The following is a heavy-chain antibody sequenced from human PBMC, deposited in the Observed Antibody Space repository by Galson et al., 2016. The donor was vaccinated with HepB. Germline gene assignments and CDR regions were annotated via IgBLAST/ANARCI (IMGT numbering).Heavy chain of an antibody. V-gene: IGHV3-30*18. CDR1: GFSFSRYG. J-gene: IGHJ5*02. D-gene: IGHD6-19*01. Sequence: SLRLSCAASGFSFSRYGIHWVRQAPGKGLEWVAIISYDGTNKYYANSVKGRFTISRDNSNNTLYLQMNSLTAEDTAVYYCAKDGGSGWYENWFDPWGQGTLVTVSS. CDR3: AKDGGSGWYENWFDP. CDR2: ISYDGTNK.